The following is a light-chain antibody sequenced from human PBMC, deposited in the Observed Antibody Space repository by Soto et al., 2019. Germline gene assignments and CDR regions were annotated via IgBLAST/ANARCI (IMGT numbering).Light chain of an antibody. CDR3: QQYGSSPIT. CDR2: GAS. CDR1: QSVSSN. Sequence: EIVLTQSPDTLSLSPGERATLSCRASQSVSSNLAWYQQKPGQAPRLLMYGASSRATGIPDRLSGSGSGTDFTLTISRLEPEDFAVYYCQQYGSSPITFGQGTRLEIK. V-gene: IGKV3-20*01. J-gene: IGKJ5*01.